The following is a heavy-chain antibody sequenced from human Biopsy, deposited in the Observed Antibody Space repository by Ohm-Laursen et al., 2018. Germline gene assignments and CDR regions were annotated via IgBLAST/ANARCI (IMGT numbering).Heavy chain of an antibody. D-gene: IGHD1-1*01. J-gene: IGHJ4*02. CDR3: AKRGVERGRPLAY. Sequence: SSVKVSCKASGGTFSSFGISWVRQAPGHGLGWMGEINSMFGTTNYAQTFQGRVTITADESTSTAYMEVSSLRSEDTAVYYCAKRGVERGRPLAYWGQGTLVTVSS. V-gene: IGHV1-69*01. CDR1: GGTFSSFG. CDR2: INSMFGTT.